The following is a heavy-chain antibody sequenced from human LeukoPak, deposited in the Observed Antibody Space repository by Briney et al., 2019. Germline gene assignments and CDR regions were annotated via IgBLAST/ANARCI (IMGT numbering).Heavy chain of an antibody. J-gene: IGHJ3*02. CDR2: TYYRSRWYN. D-gene: IGHD3-9*01. Sequence: TSQTLSLTCAISGDSVSSNSAAWNWVRQSRSRGLEWLGRTYYRSRWYNDYAVFVKSRITINPDTSKNQFSLQLNSVTPEDTAVYYCTRGRDILTGPDAFDIWGQGTTVTVSS. CDR1: GDSVSSNSAA. V-gene: IGHV6-1*01. CDR3: TRGRDILTGPDAFDI.